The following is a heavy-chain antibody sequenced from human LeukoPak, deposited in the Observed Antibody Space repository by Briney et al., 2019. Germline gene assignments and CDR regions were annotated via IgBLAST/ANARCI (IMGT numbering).Heavy chain of an antibody. V-gene: IGHV1-2*02. CDR1: GYTFTGYY. J-gene: IGHJ4*02. D-gene: IGHD6-19*01. CDR2: INPNSGGT. CDR3: ATSYSSGWTLDFDY. Sequence: ASVKVSCKASGYTFTGYYMHWVRQAPGQGLEWMGWINPNSGGTNYAQKLQGRVTMTTDTSTSTAYMELRSLRSDDTAVYYCATSYSSGWTLDFDYWGQGTLVTVSS.